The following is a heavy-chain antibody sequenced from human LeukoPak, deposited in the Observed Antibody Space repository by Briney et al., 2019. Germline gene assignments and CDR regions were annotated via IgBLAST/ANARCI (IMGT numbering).Heavy chain of an antibody. V-gene: IGHV4-39*07. D-gene: IGHD1-26*01. CDR1: GGSISSSAYH. J-gene: IGHJ4*02. Sequence: PSETLSLTCTVSGGSISSSAYHWGWIRQPPGKGLEWIGSIYYSGSTYSNPSLKSRVTISVDTSKNQFSLKLSSVTAADTAVYYCARYSGSYQGFDYWGQGTLVTVSS. CDR2: IYYSGST. CDR3: ARYSGSYQGFDY.